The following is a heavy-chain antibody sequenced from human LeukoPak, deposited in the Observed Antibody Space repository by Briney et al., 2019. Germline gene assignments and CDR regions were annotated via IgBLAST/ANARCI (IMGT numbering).Heavy chain of an antibody. D-gene: IGHD1-1*01. J-gene: IGHJ4*02. CDR3: VRGEYNSGSFDY. V-gene: IGHV1-46*01. CDR2: INPTRDYT. CDR1: GYTFTNYY. Sequence: ASVRVSCKASGYTFTNYYMHWVRRAPGQGLEWMGIINPTRDYTNYAQIFQGRVTMTRDTSTSTVYMELSSLTSDDTAVYYCVRGEYNSGSFDYWGQGTLVTVSA.